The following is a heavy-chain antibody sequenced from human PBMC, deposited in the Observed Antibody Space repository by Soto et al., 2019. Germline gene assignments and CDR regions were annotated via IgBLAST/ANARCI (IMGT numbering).Heavy chain of an antibody. CDR2: IYPGDSDT. J-gene: IGHJ6*02. CDR3: ARHISNCRYYYYAMDV. D-gene: IGHD4-4*01. V-gene: IGHV5-51*01. CDR1: GYTFTDYW. Sequence: PGESRMISCKGSGYTFTDYWIGWVRQLPGKGLEWMGIIYPGDSDTRYSPSFQGHVTITVDKSTSTAYLQWNTLKASDTAMYYCARHISNCRYYYYAMDVWGPGPTVTVSS.